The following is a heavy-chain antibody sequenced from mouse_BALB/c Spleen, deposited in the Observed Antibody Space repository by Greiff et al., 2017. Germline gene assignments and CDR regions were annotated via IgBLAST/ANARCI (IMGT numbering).Heavy chain of an antibody. J-gene: IGHJ1*01. Sequence: QVQLQQSGPELVKPGASVKMSCKASGYTFTSYYIHWVKQRPGQGLEWIGWIYPGDGSTKYNEKFKGKTTLTADKSSSTAYMLLSSLTSEDSAIYFCARGTINWYFDVWGAGTTVTVSS. CDR3: ARGTINWYFDV. CDR1: GYTFTSYY. D-gene: IGHD1-1*01. V-gene: IGHV1S56*01. CDR2: IYPGDGST.